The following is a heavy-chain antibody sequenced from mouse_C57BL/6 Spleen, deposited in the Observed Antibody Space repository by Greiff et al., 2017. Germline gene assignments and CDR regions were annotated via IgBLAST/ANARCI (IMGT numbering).Heavy chain of an antibody. CDR1: GYTFTDYY. CDR3: ARGDSSGFYAMDY. J-gene: IGHJ4*01. D-gene: IGHD3-2*02. CDR2: IYPGSGNT. V-gene: IGHV1-76*01. Sequence: LVESGAELVRPGASVKLSCKASGYTFTDYYINWVKQRPGQGLEWIARIYPGSGNTYYNEKFKGKATLTAEKSSSTAYMQLSSLTSEDSAVYFCARGDSSGFYAMDYWGQGTSVTVSS.